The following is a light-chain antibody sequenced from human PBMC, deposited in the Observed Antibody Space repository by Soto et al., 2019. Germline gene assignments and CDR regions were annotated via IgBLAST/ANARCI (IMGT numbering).Light chain of an antibody. J-gene: IGLJ1*01. V-gene: IGLV2-14*03. CDR1: SSDVDDYRY. Sequence: QPALAQPRSVSGSPGQLLTISCTGTSSDVDDYRYVSWYQQHPGKAPKLMIYDVSNRPSGVSNRFSGSKSGNTASLTISGLRAEDEADYYCNSYTSNNTYVFGTGTKVTVL. CDR2: DVS. CDR3: NSYTSNNTYV.